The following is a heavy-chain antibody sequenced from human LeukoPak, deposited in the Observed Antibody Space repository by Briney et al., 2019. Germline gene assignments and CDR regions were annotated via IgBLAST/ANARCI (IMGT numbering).Heavy chain of an antibody. D-gene: IGHD6-6*01. J-gene: IGHJ4*02. CDR2: ISYDGSNK. CDR1: GFTFSSYW. CDR3: AREPAGSIAGS. Sequence: GGSLRLSCAASGFTFSSYWMHWVRQAPGKGLEWVAVISYDGSNKYYADSVKGRFTISRDNSKNTLYLQMNSLRAEDTAVYYCAREPAGSIAGSWGQGTLVTVSS. V-gene: IGHV3-30*03.